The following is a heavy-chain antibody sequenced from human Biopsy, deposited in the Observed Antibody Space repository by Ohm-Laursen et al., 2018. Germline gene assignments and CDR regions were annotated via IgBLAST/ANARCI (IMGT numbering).Heavy chain of an antibody. CDR1: GGSISSGGSY. D-gene: IGHD3-22*01. J-gene: IGHJ5*02. CDR2: IFNSANT. Sequence: SQTLSLTCTVSGGSISSGGSYWSWIRQRPGKGLVWIGYIFNSANTYYNPYLKNLITISGDTSKNQFSLKLNSVTAADTAVYYCARGDYFDSNGYFWFDPWGQGTLVTVSS. CDR3: ARGDYFDSNGYFWFDP. V-gene: IGHV4-31*01.